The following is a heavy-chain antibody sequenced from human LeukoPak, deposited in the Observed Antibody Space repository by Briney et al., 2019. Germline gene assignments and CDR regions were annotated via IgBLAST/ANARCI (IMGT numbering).Heavy chain of an antibody. J-gene: IGHJ4*02. V-gene: IGHV4-34*01. CDR1: GGSFSGYY. D-gene: IGHD2-15*01. CDR2: TNHSGST. Sequence: PSETLSLTCAVYGGSFSGYYWSWIRQPPGKGLEWIGETNHSGSTNYNPSLKSRVTISVDTSKNQFSLKLSSVTAADTAVYYCARDRNIVVVVAATGFDYWGQGTLVTVSS. CDR3: ARDRNIVVVVAATGFDY.